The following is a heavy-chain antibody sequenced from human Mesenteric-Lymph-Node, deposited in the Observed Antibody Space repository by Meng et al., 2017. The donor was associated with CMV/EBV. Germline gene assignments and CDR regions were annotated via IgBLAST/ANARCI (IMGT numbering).Heavy chain of an antibody. D-gene: IGHD6-6*01. J-gene: IGHJ4*02. CDR3: ARAYSSSYRVDY. Sequence: ESLKISCAVYGGSFSDYYWSWIRQPPGKGLEWIGEINHSGSTNYNPSLKSRVTISVDTSKNQFSLRLSSVTAADTAVYYCARAYSSSYRVDYWGQGTLVTVSS. CDR1: GGSFSDYY. V-gene: IGHV4-34*01. CDR2: INHSGST.